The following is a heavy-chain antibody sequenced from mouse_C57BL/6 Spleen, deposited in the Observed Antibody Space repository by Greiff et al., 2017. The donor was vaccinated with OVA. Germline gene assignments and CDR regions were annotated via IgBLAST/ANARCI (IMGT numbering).Heavy chain of an antibody. CDR2: LDPSDSYT. D-gene: IGHD1-1*01. V-gene: IGHV1-69*01. CDR3: ASLQFYGSRNYFDY. J-gene: IGHJ2*01. CDR1: GYTFTSYW. Sequence: QVQLQQPGAELVMPGASVKLSCKASGYTFTSYWMHWVKQRPGQGLEWIGELDPSDSYTNYNQKFKGKSTLTVDKSSSTAYMQLSSLTSEDSAVYYCASLQFYGSRNYFDYWGQGTTLTVSS.